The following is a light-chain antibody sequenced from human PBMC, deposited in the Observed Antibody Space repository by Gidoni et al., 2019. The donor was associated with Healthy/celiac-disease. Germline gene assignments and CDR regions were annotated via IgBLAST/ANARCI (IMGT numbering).Light chain of an antibody. CDR3: QQSYSTPRT. J-gene: IGKJ1*01. Sequence: DIQMTQSPSSLSASVGDRVTITCRASQSISSYLNWYQQKPGKAPKLLICAASSLQSGVPSRFSGSGSGTDFTLTISSLQPEDFATYYCQQSYSTPRTFGQXTRVEIK. CDR2: AAS. CDR1: QSISSY. V-gene: IGKV1-39*01.